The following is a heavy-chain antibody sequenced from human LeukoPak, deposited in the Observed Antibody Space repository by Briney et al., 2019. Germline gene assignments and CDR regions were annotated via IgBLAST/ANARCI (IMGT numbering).Heavy chain of an antibody. CDR2: IKQDGGEK. D-gene: IGHD2-21*02. V-gene: IGHV3-7*01. CDR1: GFTFSSYW. Sequence: PGGSLRLSCAASGFTFSSYWMSWVRQAPGKGLEWVANIKQDGGEKYYVDSVKGRFTISRDNAKNSLYLQMNSLRAEDTAVYYCASCIVVVTANVFSGAFDIWGQGTMVTVSS. CDR3: ASCIVVVTANVFSGAFDI. J-gene: IGHJ3*02.